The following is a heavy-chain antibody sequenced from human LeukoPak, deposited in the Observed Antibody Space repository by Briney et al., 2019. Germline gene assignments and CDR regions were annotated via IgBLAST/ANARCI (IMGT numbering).Heavy chain of an antibody. V-gene: IGHV3-23*01. D-gene: IGHD3-22*01. J-gene: IGHJ4*02. Sequence: GGSLRLSCAASGFTFSSYAMSWVRQAPGKGLEWVSAISGNGLGTYYADSVKGRFTISRDNSKNTLYPQMNSLRAEDTAVYYCVRDSSGYAEFDYWGQGTLVTVAS. CDR2: ISGNGLGT. CDR3: VRDSSGYAEFDY. CDR1: GFTFSSYA.